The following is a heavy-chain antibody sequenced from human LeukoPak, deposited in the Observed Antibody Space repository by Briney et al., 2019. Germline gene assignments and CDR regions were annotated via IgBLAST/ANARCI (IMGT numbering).Heavy chain of an antibody. D-gene: IGHD4-17*01. CDR1: GGSISSSSYY. Sequence: PSETLSLTCTVSGGSISSSSYYWGWIRQPPGKGLEWIGSIYYSGSTYYNPSLKSRVTISVDTSKNQFSLKLSSVTAADTAVYYCASLYDYGDYDGMIGYLDYWGQGTLVTVSS. CDR3: ASLYDYGDYDGMIGYLDY. V-gene: IGHV4-39*01. CDR2: IYYSGST. J-gene: IGHJ4*02.